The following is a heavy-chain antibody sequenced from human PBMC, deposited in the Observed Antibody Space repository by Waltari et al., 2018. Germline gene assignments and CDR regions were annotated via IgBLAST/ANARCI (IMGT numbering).Heavy chain of an antibody. CDR2: IGVDGSPI. CDR3: ARGYWENSFDL. J-gene: IGHJ3*01. V-gene: IGHV3-48*02. D-gene: IGHD2-21*01. Sequence: LESGGGLTEPGASLRLSCEASGFKIRRFSMDWVRQAPGKGPEWVAFIGVDGSPIYYADSVRGRFTISRDNAKNVVHLQMNTLRHEDTAVYYCARGYWENSFDLWGPGTTVTVSS. CDR1: GFKIRRFS.